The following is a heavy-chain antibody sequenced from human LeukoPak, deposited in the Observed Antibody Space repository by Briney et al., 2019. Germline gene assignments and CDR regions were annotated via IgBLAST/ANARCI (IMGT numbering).Heavy chain of an antibody. J-gene: IGHJ6*02. Sequence: GGSPRLSCAASGFTFSSYAMSWVRQAPGKGLEWVSAISGSGGSTYYADSVKGRFTISRDNSKNTLYLQMNSLRAEDTAVYYCARYGSGSYYSSRPYGMDVWGQGTTVTVSS. D-gene: IGHD3-10*01. CDR2: ISGSGGST. CDR1: GFTFSSYA. CDR3: ARYGSGSYYSSRPYGMDV. V-gene: IGHV3-23*01.